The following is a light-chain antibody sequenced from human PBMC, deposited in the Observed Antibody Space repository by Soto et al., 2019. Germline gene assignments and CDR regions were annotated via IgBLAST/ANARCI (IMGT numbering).Light chain of an antibody. CDR1: QSIIRF. J-gene: IGKJ1*01. CDR2: GAS. CDR3: QQSYSNLRT. V-gene: IGKV1-39*01. Sequence: DIQLTQSPSSLSASVGDRVTITCRASQSIIRFLNWYQQRPGKAPKLLIYGASGLQSGVPSRFSGSGSGTDFTLTINSLQREDFATYYCQQSYSNLRTFGQGTKVEIK.